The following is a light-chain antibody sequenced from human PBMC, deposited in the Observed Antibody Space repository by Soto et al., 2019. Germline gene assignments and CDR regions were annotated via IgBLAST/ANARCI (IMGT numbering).Light chain of an antibody. CDR3: QSYDNSLSGSVV. CDR1: SSNIGAGYD. Sequence: QSVLTQPPSVSGAPGQRVTISCTGSSSNIGAGYDVHWYQQLPGTAPKLLIYGDTNRPSGVPDRFSGSKSDTSASLAITGLQAEDEADYYCQSYDNSLSGSVVFGGGTKLTVL. V-gene: IGLV1-40*01. CDR2: GDT. J-gene: IGLJ2*01.